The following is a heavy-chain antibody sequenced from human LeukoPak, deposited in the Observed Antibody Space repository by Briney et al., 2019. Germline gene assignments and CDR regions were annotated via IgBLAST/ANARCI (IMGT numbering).Heavy chain of an antibody. D-gene: IGHD2-2*01. V-gene: IGHV1-69*13. Sequence: SVKVSCKASGGTFSSYAISWVRQAPGQGLEWMGGIIPIFGTANYAQKFQGRVTITADESTSTAYMELSSLRSEDTAVYYCARVEVVPAASYYMDVWGKGTTVTVSS. CDR1: GGTFSSYA. CDR2: IIPIFGTA. J-gene: IGHJ6*03. CDR3: ARVEVVPAASYYMDV.